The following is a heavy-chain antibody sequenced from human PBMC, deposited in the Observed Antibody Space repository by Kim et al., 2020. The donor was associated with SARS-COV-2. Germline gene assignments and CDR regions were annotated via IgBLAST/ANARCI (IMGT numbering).Heavy chain of an antibody. CDR1: GYTFTGYY. Sequence: ASVKVSCKASGYTFTGYYMHWVRQAPGQGLEWMGWINPNSGGTNYAQKFQGRVTMTRDTSISTAYMELSRLRSDDTAVNYCARARSSTTPQFVYYYYYMDVWGKGTTVTVSS. CDR2: INPNSGGT. CDR3: ARARSSTTPQFVYYYYYMDV. D-gene: IGHD6-13*01. J-gene: IGHJ6*03. V-gene: IGHV1-2*02.